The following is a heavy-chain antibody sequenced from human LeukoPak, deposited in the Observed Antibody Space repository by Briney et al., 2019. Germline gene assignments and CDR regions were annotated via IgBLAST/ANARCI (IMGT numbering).Heavy chain of an antibody. Sequence: SETLSLTCAVYGGSFSGYYWSWIRQPPGKGLEWIGYIYYSGSTYYNPSLKSRVTISVDTSKNQFSLKLSSVTAADTAVYYCARLVGASDFDYWGQGTLVTVSS. CDR1: GGSFSGYY. CDR2: IYYSGST. J-gene: IGHJ4*02. V-gene: IGHV4-30-4*08. CDR3: ARLVGASDFDY. D-gene: IGHD1-26*01.